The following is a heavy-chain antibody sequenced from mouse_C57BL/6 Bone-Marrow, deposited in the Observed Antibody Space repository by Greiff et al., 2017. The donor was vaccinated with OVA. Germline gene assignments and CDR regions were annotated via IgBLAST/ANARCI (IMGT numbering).Heavy chain of an antibody. CDR2: IYPGDGDT. Sequence: QVQLQQSGPELVKPGASVKISCKASGYAFSSSWMNWAKQRPGKGLEWIGRIYPGDGDTNYNGKFKGKATLTADKSSSTAYMQLSSLTSEDSAVYFCARGDYDRVDYWGQGTSVTVSS. CDR3: ARGDYDRVDY. D-gene: IGHD2-4*01. CDR1: GYAFSSSW. V-gene: IGHV1-82*01. J-gene: IGHJ4*01.